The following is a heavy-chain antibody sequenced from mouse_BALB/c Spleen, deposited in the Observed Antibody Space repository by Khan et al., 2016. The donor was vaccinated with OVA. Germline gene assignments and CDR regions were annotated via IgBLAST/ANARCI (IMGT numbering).Heavy chain of an antibody. CDR1: GYTFTNYV. V-gene: IGHV1S136*01. Sequence: VQLQQSGPELVEPGASVKMSCKASGYTFTNYVIHWVKQKPGQGLEWFGYSTPDNAGTRYNEKFKGKATLTSDISSTPAFMGILSLTSEDSAVYYCARDACGWDVSLPYWGQGTLVTVSA. CDR2: STPDNAGT. J-gene: IGHJ3*01. D-gene: IGHD4-1*01. CDR3: ARDACGWDVSLPY.